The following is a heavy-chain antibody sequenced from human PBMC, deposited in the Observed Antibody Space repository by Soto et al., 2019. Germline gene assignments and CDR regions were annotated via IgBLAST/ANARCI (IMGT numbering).Heavy chain of an antibody. CDR1: GGSISSSSYY. V-gene: IGHV4-39*01. Sequence: PSETLSLTCTVSGGSISSSSYYWGWIRQPPGKGLEWMGSIYYSGSTYDNPSLRHRVTISVDTSKNQFSLKLSSVTAADTAVYYCARQTYGDYVLFWFDTWGPGTLVTVSS. CDR3: ARQTYGDYVLFWFDT. J-gene: IGHJ5*02. D-gene: IGHD4-17*01. CDR2: IYYSGST.